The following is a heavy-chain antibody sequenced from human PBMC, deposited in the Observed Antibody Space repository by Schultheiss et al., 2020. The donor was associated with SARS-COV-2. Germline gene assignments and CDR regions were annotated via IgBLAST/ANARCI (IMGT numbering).Heavy chain of an antibody. V-gene: IGHV4-39*07. CDR1: GGSISSSSYY. CDR3: ARGRWFGELLY. CDR2: INHSGST. J-gene: IGHJ4*02. Sequence: SETLSLTCTVSGGSISSSSYYWSWIRQPPGKGLEWIGEINHSGSTNYNPSLKSRVTISVDTSKNQFSLKLSSVTAADTAVYYCARGRWFGELLYWGQGTLVTVSS. D-gene: IGHD3-10*01.